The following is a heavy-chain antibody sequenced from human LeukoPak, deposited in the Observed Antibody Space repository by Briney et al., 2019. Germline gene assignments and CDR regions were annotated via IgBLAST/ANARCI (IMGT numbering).Heavy chain of an antibody. J-gene: IGHJ3*02. CDR2: MYSSGST. D-gene: IGHD2-8*01. CDR3: ARYLLREHAFDI. Sequence: TSETLSLTCTVSDGSISGYYWSWIRQPPGRGLEWIGYMYSSGSTSYDPSLKSRVTISIDTSKNQFSLKLSSVTAADTAVYYCARYLLREHAFDIWGQGTMVTVSS. V-gene: IGHV4-59*01. CDR1: DGSISGYY.